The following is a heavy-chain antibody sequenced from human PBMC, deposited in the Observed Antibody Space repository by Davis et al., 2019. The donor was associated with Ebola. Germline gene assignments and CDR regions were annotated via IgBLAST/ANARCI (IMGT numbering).Heavy chain of an antibody. J-gene: IGHJ6*04. CDR3: ARSWLSPYYYYGMDV. CDR1: GFTFSSYS. CDR2: ISSSSSTI. D-gene: IGHD3-9*01. V-gene: IGHV3-48*02. Sequence: PGGSLRLSCAASGFTFSSYSMNWVRQAPGKGLEWVSYISSSSSTIYYADSVKGRFTISTDNAKNSLYLQMNSLRDEDTAVYYCARSWLSPYYYYGMDVWGKGTTVTVSS.